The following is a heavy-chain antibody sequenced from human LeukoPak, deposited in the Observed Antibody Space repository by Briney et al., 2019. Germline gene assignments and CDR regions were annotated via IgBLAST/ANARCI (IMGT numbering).Heavy chain of an antibody. CDR2: IYPGDSDA. Sequence: GESLQISCKGSGYSFNSYWIGWVRQLAGKGLKWMGIIYPGDSDARYSPSFQGQVTISADKSISTAYLQWSSLQASDTAMYYCARRRDLYSGSYYPFDYWGQGTLVTVSS. J-gene: IGHJ4*02. V-gene: IGHV5-51*01. CDR1: GYSFNSYW. CDR3: ARRRDLYSGSYYPFDY. D-gene: IGHD1-26*01.